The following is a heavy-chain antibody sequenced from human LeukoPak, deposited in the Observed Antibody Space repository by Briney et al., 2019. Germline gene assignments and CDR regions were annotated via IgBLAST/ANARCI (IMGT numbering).Heavy chain of an antibody. CDR1: GGSTSSGDYY. CDR2: IYYSGST. D-gene: IGHD3-22*01. J-gene: IGHJ4*02. CDR3: ARVHYDRSSIDY. V-gene: IGHV4-30-4*01. Sequence: SQTLSLTCTVSGGSTSSGDYYWRWIRQPPGKGLEWIGYIYYSGSTYYNPSLKSRVTISVDTSKNQFSLKLSSVTAADTAVYYCARVHYDRSSIDYWGQGTLVTVSS.